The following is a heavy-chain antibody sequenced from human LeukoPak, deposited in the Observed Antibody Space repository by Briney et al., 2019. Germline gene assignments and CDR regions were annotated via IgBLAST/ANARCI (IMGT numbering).Heavy chain of an antibody. D-gene: IGHD5-18*01. V-gene: IGHV4-4*07. CDR2: IYTSGTT. CDR3: ARGYSYGSIDI. CDR1: GGSILSYY. J-gene: IGHJ3*02. Sequence: SETLSLTCTVSGGSILSYYWIWIRQPAGKGLEWIGRIYTSGTTNYNPSLNSRVIMSVDTSKNQFSLNLNSVAVTDTAIYYCARGYSYGSIDIWSQGTMVTVSS.